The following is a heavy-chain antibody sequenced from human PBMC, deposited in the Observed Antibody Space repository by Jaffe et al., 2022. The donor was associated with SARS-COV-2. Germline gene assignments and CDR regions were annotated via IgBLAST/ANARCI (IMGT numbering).Heavy chain of an antibody. V-gene: IGHV4-31*03. J-gene: IGHJ6*02. CDR2: IYNSGST. D-gene: IGHD6-13*01. CDR3: ARPGTQRWYYGMDV. Sequence: QVQLQESGPGLVKPSQTLSLTCTVSGGSISSGGYYWSWIRQHPGKGLEWIGYIYNSGSTYYNPSLKSRVTISVDTSKNQFSLKLSSVTAADTAVYYCARPGTQRWYYGMDVWGQGTTVTVSS. CDR1: GGSISSGGYY.